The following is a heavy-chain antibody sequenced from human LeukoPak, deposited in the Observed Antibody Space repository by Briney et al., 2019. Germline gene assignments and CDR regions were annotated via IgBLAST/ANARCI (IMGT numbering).Heavy chain of an antibody. Sequence: ASVKVSCKASGYTFTSYDINWVRQATGQGLEWMGWMNPNSGNTGYAQKFQGRVTMTRNTSISTAYMELSSLRSEDTAVYYCARGFWGDGYNRLRPLDAFDIWGQGTMVTVSS. D-gene: IGHD5-24*01. CDR2: MNPNSGNT. V-gene: IGHV1-8*02. CDR1: GYTFTSYD. CDR3: ARGFWGDGYNRLRPLDAFDI. J-gene: IGHJ3*02.